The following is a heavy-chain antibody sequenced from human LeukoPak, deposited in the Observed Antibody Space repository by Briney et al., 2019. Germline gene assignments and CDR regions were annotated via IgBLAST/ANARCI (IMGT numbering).Heavy chain of an antibody. J-gene: IGHJ4*02. CDR1: GYTLTELS. CDR2: LDPEDGET. V-gene: IGHV1-24*01. D-gene: IGHD6-19*01. CDR3: ATVMSVEWLVLNY. Sequence: GASVKVSCKVSGYTLTELSMHWVRQAPGKGLEWMGGLDPEDGETIYAQKFQGRVTMTEDTSTDTAYMELSSLRSEDTAVYYCATVMSVEWLVLNYWGQGTLVTVSS.